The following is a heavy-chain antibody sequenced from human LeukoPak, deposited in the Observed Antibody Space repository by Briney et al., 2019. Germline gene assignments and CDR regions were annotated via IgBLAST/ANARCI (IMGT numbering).Heavy chain of an antibody. CDR2: ISSNGGST. CDR3: ARDPYDSSGYYYVLYFQH. CDR1: GFTFSSYA. D-gene: IGHD3-22*01. V-gene: IGHV3-64*01. J-gene: IGHJ1*01. Sequence: PGGSLRLSCAASGFTFSSYAMHWVRQAPGKGLEYVSAISSNGGSTYYANSVKGRFTISRDNAKNSLYLQMNSLRAEDTAVYYCARDPYDSSGYYYVLYFQHWGQGTLVTVSS.